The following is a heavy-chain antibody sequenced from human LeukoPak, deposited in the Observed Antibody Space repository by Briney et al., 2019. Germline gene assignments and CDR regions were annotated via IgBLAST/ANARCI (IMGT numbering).Heavy chain of an antibody. Sequence: GGSLILSCAASGFTFRSYGMHWVRQAPGRGLEWVAFMSYDGSNTYYADSVKGRFTISRDNSKNTVYLQMNSPRAEDTAVYYCAKEGGYSYGDFDYWGQGTLVTVSP. CDR1: GFTFRSYG. J-gene: IGHJ4*02. D-gene: IGHD5-18*01. V-gene: IGHV3-30*02. CDR2: MSYDGSNT. CDR3: AKEGGYSYGDFDY.